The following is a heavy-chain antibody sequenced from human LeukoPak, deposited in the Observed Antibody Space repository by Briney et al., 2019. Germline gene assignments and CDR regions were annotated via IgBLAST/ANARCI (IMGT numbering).Heavy chain of an antibody. J-gene: IGHJ5*02. CDR3: ARVPIVGATGSWFDP. V-gene: IGHV4-38-2*02. Sequence: SESLSLTCTVSGYSISSGYYWGWIRQPPGKGLEWIGSIYHIGSTSYNPSLKSRVTISVDTSKNQFSLKLSSVTAADTAVYYCARVPIVGATGSWFDPWGQGTLVTVSS. D-gene: IGHD1-26*01. CDR2: IYHIGST. CDR1: GYSISSGYY.